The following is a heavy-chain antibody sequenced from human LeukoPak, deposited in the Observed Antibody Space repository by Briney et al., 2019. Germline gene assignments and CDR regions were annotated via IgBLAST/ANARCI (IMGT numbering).Heavy chain of an antibody. D-gene: IGHD4-23*01. CDR2: ISGSGGST. V-gene: IGHV3-23*01. J-gene: IGHJ3*02. Sequence: GGSLRPSCAASGFTFSSYAMIWVRQAPGKGLEWVSGISGSGGSTFYADSVKGRFTISRDNSKNTLYLLINSLRAEDTAVYYCAKDGTTVVRGLFDKWGPGTMVTVSS. CDR1: GFTFSSYA. CDR3: AKDGTTVVRGLFDK.